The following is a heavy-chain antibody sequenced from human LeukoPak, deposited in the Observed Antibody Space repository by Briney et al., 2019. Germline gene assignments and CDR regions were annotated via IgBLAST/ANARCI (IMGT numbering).Heavy chain of an antibody. D-gene: IGHD6-13*01. J-gene: IGHJ4*02. Sequence: GGSLRLSCAASGFTFSSYSMNWVRQAPGKGLEWVSSISSSSSYIYYADSVKGRFTISRDNAKNSLYLQMNSLRAEDTAVYYCARPPTRSSSEYYFDYWGQGTLVTVSS. V-gene: IGHV3-21*01. CDR3: ARPPTRSSSEYYFDY. CDR1: GFTFSSYS. CDR2: ISSSSSYI.